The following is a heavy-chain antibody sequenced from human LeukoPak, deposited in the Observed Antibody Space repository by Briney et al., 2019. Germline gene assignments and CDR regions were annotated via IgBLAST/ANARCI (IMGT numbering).Heavy chain of an antibody. J-gene: IGHJ4*02. CDR1: GGTFISYA. CDR3: ARDPTPTVRDGDTFDY. Sequence: SVKVSCKASGGTFISYAISWVRQAPGQGLEWMGGIIPIFGTANYAQKFQGRVTITADESTSTAYMELSSLRSEDTAVYYCARDPTPTVRDGDTFDYWGQGTLVTVSS. D-gene: IGHD3-10*02. V-gene: IGHV1-69*13. CDR2: IIPIFGTA.